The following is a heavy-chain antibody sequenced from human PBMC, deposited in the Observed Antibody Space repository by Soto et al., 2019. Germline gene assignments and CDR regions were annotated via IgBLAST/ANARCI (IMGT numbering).Heavy chain of an antibody. D-gene: IGHD2-2*01. Sequence: EVQLVESGGGLVQPGRSLRLSCTASGFTFGDYAMSWFRQAPGKGLEWVGFIRSKAYGGTTEYAASVKGRFTISRDDSKSIAYLQMNSLKTEDTAVYYCTRVVVVPAAMSLDYWGQGTLVTVSS. V-gene: IGHV3-49*03. J-gene: IGHJ4*02. CDR1: GFTFGDYA. CDR3: TRVVVVPAAMSLDY. CDR2: IRSKAYGGTT.